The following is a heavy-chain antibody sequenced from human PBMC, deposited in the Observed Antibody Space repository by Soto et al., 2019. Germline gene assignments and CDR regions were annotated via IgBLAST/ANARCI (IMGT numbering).Heavy chain of an antibody. Sequence: EASVKVSCKASGGTFSSYAISWVRQSPGQGLEWMGGIIPIFGTANYAQKFQGRVTITADESTSTAYMELSSLRSEDTAVYYCARVDYYYDSSAVSWFDPWGQGTLVTAPQ. V-gene: IGHV1-69*13. CDR1: GGTFSSYA. J-gene: IGHJ5*02. CDR3: ARVDYYYDSSAVSWFDP. D-gene: IGHD3-22*01. CDR2: IIPIFGTA.